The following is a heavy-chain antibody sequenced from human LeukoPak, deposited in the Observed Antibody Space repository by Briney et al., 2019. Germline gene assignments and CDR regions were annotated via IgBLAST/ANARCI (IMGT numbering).Heavy chain of an antibody. Sequence: PGRSLRLSCAASGFTFSSYAMHWVRQAPGKGLEWVAVISYDGGNKYYADSVKGRFTISRDNAKNSLYLQMNSLRAEDTALYYCARPTRYSSSWYGVDYWGQGTLVTVSS. CDR2: ISYDGGNK. J-gene: IGHJ4*02. D-gene: IGHD6-13*01. V-gene: IGHV3-30-3*01. CDR1: GFTFSSYA. CDR3: ARPTRYSSSWYGVDY.